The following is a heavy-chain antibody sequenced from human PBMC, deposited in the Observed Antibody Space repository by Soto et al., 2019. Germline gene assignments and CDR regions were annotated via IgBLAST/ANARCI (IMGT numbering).Heavy chain of an antibody. CDR2: INAGNGNT. J-gene: IGHJ3*02. Sequence: ASVKVSCKASGYTFTSYAMHWVRQAPGQRLEWMGWINAGNGNTKYSQKFQGRVTITRDTSASTAYMELSSLRSEDTAVYYCARLPIQLWLTYSAFDIGGQGTMVTVPS. D-gene: IGHD5-18*01. V-gene: IGHV1-3*01. CDR1: GYTFTSYA. CDR3: ARLPIQLWLTYSAFDI.